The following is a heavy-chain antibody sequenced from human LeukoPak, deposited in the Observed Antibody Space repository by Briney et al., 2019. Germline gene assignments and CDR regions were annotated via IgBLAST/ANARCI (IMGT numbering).Heavy chain of an antibody. CDR1: AFMFNSYS. V-gene: IGHV3-48*01. CDR3: ASNWNYAYFDY. CDR2: ISSSSTTI. D-gene: IGHD1-7*01. J-gene: IGHJ4*02. Sequence: GGPLRLSCAASAFMFNSYSMNWVRQAPGRGLEWVSHISSSSTTIYYADSVKGRFTISRDNAKNSLYLQMNSLRAEDTAVYYCASNWNYAYFDYWGQGTLVTVSS.